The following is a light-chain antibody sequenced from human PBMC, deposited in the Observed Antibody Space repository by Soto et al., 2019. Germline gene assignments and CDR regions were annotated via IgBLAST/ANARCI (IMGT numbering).Light chain of an antibody. CDR3: SSFTSTITYV. CDR1: SSDVGSHDL. V-gene: IGLV2-14*02. CDR2: DVS. Sequence: QSALTQPASWSGSPGQSIAISCTGTSSDVGSHDLVSWYQQQSGKVPKLIIYDVSSRPSGVSNRFSGSKSGNTASLTISGLQAEDEADYYCSSFTSTITYVFGTGTKVTVL. J-gene: IGLJ1*01.